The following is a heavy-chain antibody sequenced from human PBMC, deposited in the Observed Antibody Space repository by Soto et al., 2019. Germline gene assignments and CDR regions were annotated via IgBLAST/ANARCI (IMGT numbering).Heavy chain of an antibody. J-gene: IGHJ4*02. CDR1: GFTCGSYA. CDR3: AKDIGYYDSSGYYCYFDY. D-gene: IGHD3-22*01. V-gene: IGHV3-23*01. CDR2: ISGSGGST. Sequence: PVGLLSLCCAVFGFTCGSYAMSWIRQAPGKGLEWVSAISGSGGSTYYADSVEGRFTISRDNSKNTLYLQMNSLRAEDTAVYYCAKDIGYYDSSGYYCYFDYRGQGTLVTVSS.